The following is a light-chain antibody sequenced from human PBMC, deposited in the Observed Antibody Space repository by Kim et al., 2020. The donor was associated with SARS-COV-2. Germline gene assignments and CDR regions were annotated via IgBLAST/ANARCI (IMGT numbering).Light chain of an antibody. Sequence: EIVLTQSPGTLYLSPGERATLSCRASQSVSSSYLAWYQQKPGQAPRLLIYGASSRATGIPDRFSGSGSETDFTLTISRLEPEDFAVYYCQQYGSSPLTFGGGTKLEI. V-gene: IGKV3-20*01. CDR2: GAS. J-gene: IGKJ4*01. CDR1: QSVSSSY. CDR3: QQYGSSPLT.